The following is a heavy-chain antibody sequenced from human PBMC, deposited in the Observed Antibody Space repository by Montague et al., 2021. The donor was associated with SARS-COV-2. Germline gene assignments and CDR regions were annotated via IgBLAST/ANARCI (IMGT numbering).Heavy chain of an antibody. D-gene: IGHD3-22*01. CDR1: GGSVSDYY. Sequence: SETLSLTCAVYGGSVSDYYWSWIRQPPGKGLEWIGEINHSGSTNYNPSLKSRVTTSVDTSKNQFSLKLTSVTAADTAVYYCARGSSITTLVVFTAAIWFDPWGQGTLVTVSS. CDR2: INHSGST. J-gene: IGHJ5*02. V-gene: IGHV4-34*01. CDR3: ARGSSITTLVVFTAAIWFDP.